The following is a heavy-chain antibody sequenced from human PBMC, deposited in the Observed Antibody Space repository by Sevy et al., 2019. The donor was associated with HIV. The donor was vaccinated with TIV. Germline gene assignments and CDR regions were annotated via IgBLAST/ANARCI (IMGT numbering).Heavy chain of an antibody. CDR3: ARDGGRRDYFDY. CDR2: IIPIFGTA. CDR1: GGTFSSYA. Sequence: SVKVSCKASGGTFSSYAISWVRQAPGQGLEWMGGIIPIFGTANYAQKFQGRVTITADESTSTAYMELSSLRSEDTAVYYCARDGGRRDYFDYWGQGTLVTVSS. V-gene: IGHV1-69*13. J-gene: IGHJ4*02. D-gene: IGHD3-16*01.